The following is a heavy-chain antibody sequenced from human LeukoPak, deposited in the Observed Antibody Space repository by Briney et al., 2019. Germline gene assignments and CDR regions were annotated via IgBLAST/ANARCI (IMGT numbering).Heavy chain of an antibody. Sequence: GGSLRLSCSASGFIFSSYAMSWVRQAPGKGLEWVSSISSSSSYIYYADSVKGRFTISRDNAKNSLYLQMNSLRAEDTAVYYCAREYYYDSSGYSDYWGQGTLVTVSS. V-gene: IGHV3-21*01. CDR3: AREYYYDSSGYSDY. CDR1: GFIFSSYA. J-gene: IGHJ4*02. D-gene: IGHD3-22*01. CDR2: ISSSSSYI.